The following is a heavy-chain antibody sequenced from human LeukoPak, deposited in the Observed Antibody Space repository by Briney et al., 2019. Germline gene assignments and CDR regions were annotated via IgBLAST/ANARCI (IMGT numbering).Heavy chain of an antibody. CDR2: ISSSSSTI. CDR1: GFTFSSYS. Sequence: GGSLRLSCAASGFTFSSYSMNWVRQAPGKGLEWVSYISSSSSTIYYADSVRGRFTISRDNSRNTVYLQMNSLRAEDTAVYYCAKDDRWLQFCCWGQGTLVTVSA. J-gene: IGHJ4*02. CDR3: AKDDRWLQFCC. V-gene: IGHV3-48*01. D-gene: IGHD5-24*01.